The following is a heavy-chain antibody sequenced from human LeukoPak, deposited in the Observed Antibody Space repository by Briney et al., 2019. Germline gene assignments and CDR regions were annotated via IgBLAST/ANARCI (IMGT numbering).Heavy chain of an antibody. J-gene: IGHJ5*02. CDR3: ARDLGYDYGEGRSWFDP. CDR2: SDHRGGT. D-gene: IGHD4-17*01. Sequence: SETLSPTCAVYGGSFSGYYWSWIRQPPGKGLEWIGESDHRGGTNDNPSLKSRVTISLDTSKNQFSLKLSSVTAADTAVYYCARDLGYDYGEGRSWFDPWGQGTLVTVSS. V-gene: IGHV4-34*01. CDR1: GGSFSGYY.